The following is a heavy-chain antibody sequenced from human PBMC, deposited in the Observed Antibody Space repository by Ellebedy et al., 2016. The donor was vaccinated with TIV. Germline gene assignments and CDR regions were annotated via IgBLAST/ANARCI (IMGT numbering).Heavy chain of an antibody. Sequence: ASVKVSCKASGYTFSGYYIHWVRQAPGQGLEWMGWINPDTGGIACAQKFQGWVTMTRDTSISAAYMELNRLTSDDTAVYFCARMRHGTSALDYWGQGTLITVSS. CDR3: ARMRHGTSALDY. CDR2: INPDTGGI. CDR1: GYTFSGYY. D-gene: IGHD2-2*01. V-gene: IGHV1-2*04. J-gene: IGHJ4*02.